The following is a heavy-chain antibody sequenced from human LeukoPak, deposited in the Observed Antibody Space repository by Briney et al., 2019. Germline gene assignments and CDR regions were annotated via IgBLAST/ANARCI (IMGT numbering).Heavy chain of an antibody. CDR2: IYYSGST. CDR3: ARGNPRGYSYGLDY. Sequence: SETLSLTCTVSGGSISSYYWSWIRQPPGKGLEWIGYIYYSGSTNYNPSLKSRVTISVDTSKNQFSLKLSSVTAADTAVYYCARGNPRGYSYGLDYWGQGTLVTVSS. CDR1: GGSISSYY. D-gene: IGHD5-18*01. V-gene: IGHV4-59*01. J-gene: IGHJ4*02.